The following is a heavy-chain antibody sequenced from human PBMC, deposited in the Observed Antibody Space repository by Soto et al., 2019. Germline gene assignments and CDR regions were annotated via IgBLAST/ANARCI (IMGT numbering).Heavy chain of an antibody. CDR2: INPNSGGT. CDR3: ARSPRSSRPFDD. D-gene: IGHD6-13*01. CDR1: GYTFTGYY. Sequence: ASVKVSCKASGYTFTGYYMHWVRQAPGQGLEWMGWINPNSGGTNYAQKFQGRVTMTRDTSISAAYMELSRLRSDDTAVYYCARSPRSSRPFDDWGQGTLVTVSS. V-gene: IGHV1-2*02. J-gene: IGHJ4*02.